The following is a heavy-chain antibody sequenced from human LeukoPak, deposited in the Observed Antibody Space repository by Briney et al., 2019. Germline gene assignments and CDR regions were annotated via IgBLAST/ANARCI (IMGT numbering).Heavy chain of an antibody. V-gene: IGHV3-48*03. J-gene: IGHJ4*02. D-gene: IGHD3-22*01. CDR1: GLTFSRDA. Sequence: GGSLRLSCAASGLTFSRDAMNWVRQAPGMGLEWISYISSSGVKIYYAESVKGRFTVSRDNAENSLYLQMNSLRVEDTAVYYCARDDYDSSGSYWGQGTLVTVSS. CDR3: ARDDYDSSGSY. CDR2: ISSSGVKI.